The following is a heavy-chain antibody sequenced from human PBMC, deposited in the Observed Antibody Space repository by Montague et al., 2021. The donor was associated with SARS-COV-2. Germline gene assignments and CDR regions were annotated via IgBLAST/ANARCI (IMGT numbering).Heavy chain of an antibody. V-gene: IGHV4-59*08. D-gene: IGHD6-19*01. CDR2: IYSTGGS. CDR1: GGSIIRSY. J-gene: IGHJ4*02. CDR3: ARRGGWPYFDF. Sequence: SETLSLTCTVSGGSIIRSYWRWIRPSAGTRLEWIGYIYSTGGSFSNPSLESRVTMSIDMSKNQFSLNLTSVTAADTAVYYCARRGGWPYFDFWSQGTLVTVSS.